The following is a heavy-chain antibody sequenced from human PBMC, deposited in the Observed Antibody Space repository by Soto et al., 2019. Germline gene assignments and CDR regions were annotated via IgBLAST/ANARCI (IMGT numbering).Heavy chain of an antibody. J-gene: IGHJ3*02. CDR2: IIPIFGKA. CDR1: GATFSSYA. D-gene: IGHD5-18*01. CDR3: ARPENTAPAMIDI. V-gene: IGHV1-69*13. Sequence: SVKVSCKASGATFSSYAISWVRQAPGQGLERMRRIIPIFGKANYAQKKQGRVKNNADESTSTAYMELSSLRSEYTAVYYCARPENTAPAMIDIWGQGTMVTVSS.